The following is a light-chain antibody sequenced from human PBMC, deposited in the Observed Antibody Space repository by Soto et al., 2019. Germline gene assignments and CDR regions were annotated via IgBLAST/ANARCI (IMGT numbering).Light chain of an antibody. J-gene: IGLJ1*01. CDR1: SSDVGGHTY. CDR3: SSYTSSSTYV. CDR2: EVS. V-gene: IGLV2-14*01. Sequence: QSALTQPASVSGSPGQSITISCTGTSSDVGGHTYVSWYQQHPGKAPKLLIYEVSNRPSGVSNRFSGSKSGNTASLTISGLQAEDEGDYYCSSYTSSSTYVFGSGTQLTVL.